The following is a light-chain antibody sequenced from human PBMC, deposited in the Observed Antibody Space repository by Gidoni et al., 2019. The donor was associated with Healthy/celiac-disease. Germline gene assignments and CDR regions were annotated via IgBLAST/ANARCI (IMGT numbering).Light chain of an antibody. J-gene: IGLJ2*01. Sequence: QSVLPQPPSAPAPPGQKVPISCSGSSSKIGNNYVSWYQQLPGTAPKLLIYDNNKRPSGIPDRFSGSKSGTSATLGITGLQTGDEADYYCGTWDSSLSPLFGGGTKLTVL. CDR2: DNN. CDR3: GTWDSSLSPL. V-gene: IGLV1-51*01. CDR1: SSKIGNNY.